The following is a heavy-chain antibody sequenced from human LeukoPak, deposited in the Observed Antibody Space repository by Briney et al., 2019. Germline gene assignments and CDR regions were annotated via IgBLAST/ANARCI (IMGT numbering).Heavy chain of an antibody. CDR1: GYTFTGYY. CDR3: ARQKPDIVVVPAAMDY. CDR2: INPNSGGT. Sequence: ASVKVSCKASGYTFTGYYTHWVRQAPGQGLEWMGWINPNSGGTNYAQKFQGRVTMTRDTSISTAYMELSRLRSDDTAVYYCARQKPDIVVVPAAMDYWGQGTLVTVSS. V-gene: IGHV1-2*02. J-gene: IGHJ4*02. D-gene: IGHD2-2*01.